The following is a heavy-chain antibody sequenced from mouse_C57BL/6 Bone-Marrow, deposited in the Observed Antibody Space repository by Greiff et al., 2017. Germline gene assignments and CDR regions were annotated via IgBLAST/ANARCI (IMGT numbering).Heavy chain of an antibody. CDR1: GYTFTSYW. V-gene: IGHV1-59*01. Sequence: QVQLQQPGAELVRPGTSVKLSCKASGYTFTSYWMHWVKQRPGQGLEWIGVIDPSDSYTNYNQKFKGKATLTVDTSSSTAYMQLSSLTSEDSAVYYCARGYYYGSPLYYYAMDYWGQGTSVTVSS. D-gene: IGHD1-1*01. CDR3: ARGYYYGSPLYYYAMDY. J-gene: IGHJ4*01. CDR2: IDPSDSYT.